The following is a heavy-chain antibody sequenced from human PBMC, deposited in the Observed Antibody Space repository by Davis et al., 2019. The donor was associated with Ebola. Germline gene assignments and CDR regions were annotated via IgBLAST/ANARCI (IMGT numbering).Heavy chain of an antibody. Sequence: ASVKVSCKASGYSFIRHHVHWVRQAPGQGLEWMGKITPSDTSTNYAQKFQGRLTMTRDTSTSTVYMELSSLGSEDTAVYYCVRDAYGPDYWGQGTLATVSS. CDR2: ITPSDTST. J-gene: IGHJ4*02. CDR1: GYSFIRHH. V-gene: IGHV1-46*01. CDR3: VRDAYGPDY. D-gene: IGHD3-16*01.